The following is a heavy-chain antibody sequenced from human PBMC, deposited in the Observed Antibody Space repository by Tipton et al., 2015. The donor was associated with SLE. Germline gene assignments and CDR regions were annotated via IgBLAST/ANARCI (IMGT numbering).Heavy chain of an antibody. J-gene: IGHJ4*02. D-gene: IGHD2-2*01. V-gene: IGHV3-11*04. CDR3: ARDGAYCSSTSCPGPFYDY. CDR2: ISSRSGAAT. Sequence: SLRLSCAVSGFTFSDYYMSWIRQTPGKGLEWVSYISSRSGAATYYADSVKGRFTISRDNTKNSLYLQMNNLRAEDTAVYYCARDGAYCSSTSCPGPFYDYWGQGTLVTVSS. CDR1: GFTFSDYY.